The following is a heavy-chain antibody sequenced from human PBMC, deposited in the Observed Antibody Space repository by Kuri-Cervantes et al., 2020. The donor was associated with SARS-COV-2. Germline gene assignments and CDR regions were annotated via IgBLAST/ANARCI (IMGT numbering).Heavy chain of an antibody. CDR3: ARELGLTTVNWFDP. J-gene: IGHJ5*02. V-gene: IGHV4-59*01. CDR2: INYSGST. CDR1: GGSISSYY. D-gene: IGHD4-17*01. Sequence: GSLRLSCTVSGGSISSYYWSWIRQPPGKGLEWIGYINYSGSTNYNPSLKSRVTISVDTSKNQFSLKLSSVTAADTAVYYCARELGLTTVNWFDPWGQGTLVTVSS.